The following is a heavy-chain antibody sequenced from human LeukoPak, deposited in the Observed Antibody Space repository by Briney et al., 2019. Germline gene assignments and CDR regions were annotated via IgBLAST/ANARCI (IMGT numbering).Heavy chain of an antibody. CDR2: ISSSGSTI. Sequence: GGSLRLSCAASGFTFSSYEMNWVRQAPGKGLEWVSYISSSGSTIYYADSVKGRFTISRDNAKNSLYLQMNSLRAEDTAVYYCARNRGILTGYHLLVWFDPWGQGTLVTVSS. CDR1: GFTFSSYE. CDR3: ARNRGILTGYHLLVWFDP. J-gene: IGHJ5*02. V-gene: IGHV3-48*03. D-gene: IGHD3-9*01.